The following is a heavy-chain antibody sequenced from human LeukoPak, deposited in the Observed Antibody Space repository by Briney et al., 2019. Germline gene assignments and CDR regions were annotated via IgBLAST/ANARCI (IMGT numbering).Heavy chain of an antibody. CDR2: ISPGGGTI. J-gene: IGHJ4*02. CDR3: AKVRSGSANWALRIFDN. CDR1: GFAFGSEA. D-gene: IGHD1-1*01. V-gene: IGHV3-23*01. Sequence: GGSLRLSCAVSGFAFGSEAMSWVRQSPARGLEWVASISPGGGTIYYADYVKGRFTISRDNSNNTLYVHMNSLRAEDTAVYYCAKVRSGSANWALRIFDNWGQGTLVTVSS.